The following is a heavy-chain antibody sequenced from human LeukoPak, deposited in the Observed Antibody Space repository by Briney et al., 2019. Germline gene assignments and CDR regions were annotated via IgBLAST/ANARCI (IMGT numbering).Heavy chain of an antibody. Sequence: GGSLRLSCTASGFTFADYAMSWVRQAPGKGLEWVGFIRSKAYGGTTEYAASVKGRFTISRDDSKSIAYLQMNSLKTEDTAVYYCTRRDIVDHWGQGTLVTVSS. CDR3: TRRDIVDH. CDR2: IRSKAYGGTT. V-gene: IGHV3-49*04. CDR1: GFTFADYA. J-gene: IGHJ4*02. D-gene: IGHD5-12*01.